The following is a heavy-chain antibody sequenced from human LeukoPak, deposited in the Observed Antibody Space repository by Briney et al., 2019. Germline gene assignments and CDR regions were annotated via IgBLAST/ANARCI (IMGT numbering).Heavy chain of an antibody. CDR2: ISGSGGST. V-gene: IGHV3-23*01. J-gene: IGHJ4*02. CDR3: ASWGSEYYFDY. D-gene: IGHD3-16*01. CDR1: GFTFSSYA. Sequence: GGSLRLSCAASGFTFSSYAMSWVRQAPGKGLGWVSSISGSGGSTYYADSVKGRFTISRDNSQNALYLQMNSLRAEDTAIYYCASWGSEYYFDYWGQGTLVTVSS.